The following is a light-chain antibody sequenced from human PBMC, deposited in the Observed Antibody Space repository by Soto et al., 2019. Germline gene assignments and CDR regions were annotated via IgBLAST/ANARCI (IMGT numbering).Light chain of an antibody. Sequence: EIVLTQSPGTLSLSPGERATLSCTAIQSVSSSYLAWYQQKPGQAPRLLIYGASSRATGIPDRFSGSGSGTDFTLTISRLEPEDFAVYYCQQYGSSPQWTFGQGTKVDI. CDR1: QSVSSSY. CDR2: GAS. CDR3: QQYGSSPQWT. V-gene: IGKV3-20*01. J-gene: IGKJ1*01.